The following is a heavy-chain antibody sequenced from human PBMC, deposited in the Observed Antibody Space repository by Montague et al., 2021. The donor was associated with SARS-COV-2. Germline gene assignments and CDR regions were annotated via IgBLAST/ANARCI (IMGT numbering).Heavy chain of an antibody. D-gene: IGHD3-10*01. Sequence: SETLSLTCDVSGVSINNNNYYWGWIRQPPGKELEWIGTIYYSGSTYYNPSLKSRVTISVDTSKNQFSLRVRSVTAADTAVYYCARHLFSFSDSGTLGYFDYWGHGTLVAVSS. CDR2: IYYSGST. CDR3: ARHLFSFSDSGTLGYFDY. CDR1: GVSINNNNYY. J-gene: IGHJ4*01. V-gene: IGHV4-39*01.